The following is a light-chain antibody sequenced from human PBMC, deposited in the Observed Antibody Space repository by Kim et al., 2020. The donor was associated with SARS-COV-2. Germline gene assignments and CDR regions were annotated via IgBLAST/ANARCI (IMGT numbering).Light chain of an antibody. J-gene: IGKJ2*01. V-gene: IGKV3-15*01. CDR3: QQYNNWPSYT. CDR1: QNVGST. CDR2: AAS. Sequence: EMAVTQSPATLSVSPGERATLSCRTSQNVGSTLAWYQQKPGQAPRLLIYAASTRATGIPGRFSGAGSGTEFTLTISSLQSEDFAVYYCQQYNNWPSYTFGQGTKLEI.